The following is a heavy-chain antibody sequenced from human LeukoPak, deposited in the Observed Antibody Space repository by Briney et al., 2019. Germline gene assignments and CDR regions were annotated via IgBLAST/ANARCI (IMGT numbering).Heavy chain of an antibody. CDR1: GFTFSSYW. CDR2: INSDGSST. V-gene: IGHV3-74*01. D-gene: IGHD2-15*01. CDR3: ARDMKRYCSGGSCYSAWFDP. Sequence: GGSLRHSCAASGFTFSSYWMHWVRQAPGKGLVWVSRINSDGSSTSYADSVKGRFTISRDNAKNTLYLQMNSLRAEDTAVYYCARDMKRYCSGGSCYSAWFDPWGQGTLVTVSS. J-gene: IGHJ5*02.